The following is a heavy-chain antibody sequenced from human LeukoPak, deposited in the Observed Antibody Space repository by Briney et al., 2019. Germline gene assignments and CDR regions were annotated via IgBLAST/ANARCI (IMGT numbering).Heavy chain of an antibody. CDR2: IIPIFGAA. Sequence: SVKVSCKASGGTFSRYDLSWVRQAPGQGLEWMGGIIPIFGAANYAQKFQGRVTITADKSTSTAYMELSSLTSEDTAVYYCARFPQRYDSDGYPYGRVFDPWGQGTLVTVSS. D-gene: IGHD3-22*01. V-gene: IGHV1-69*06. CDR3: ARFPQRYDSDGYPYGRVFDP. CDR1: GGTFSRYD. J-gene: IGHJ5*02.